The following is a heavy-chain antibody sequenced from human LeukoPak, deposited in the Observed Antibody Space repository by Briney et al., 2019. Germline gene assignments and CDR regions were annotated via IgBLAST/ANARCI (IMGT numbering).Heavy chain of an antibody. CDR1: GGSFSDNY. CDR2: IDHSGST. D-gene: IGHD3-9*01. V-gene: IGHV4-34*01. J-gene: IGHJ4*02. Sequence: SETLSLTCAVYGGSFSDNYWSWVRQPPVKGLEWVGEIDHSGSTIYNPSLKSRLTISVDTSKNQFSLKLSSVTAADTAVYYCARPALTGALFRWGQGTLVTVSS. CDR3: ARPALTGALFR.